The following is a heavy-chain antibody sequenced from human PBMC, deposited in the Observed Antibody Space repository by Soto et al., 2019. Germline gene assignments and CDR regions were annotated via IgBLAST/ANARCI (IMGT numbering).Heavy chain of an antibody. Sequence: QVTLKESGPALVKPTETLTLTCTVSEFSLSNIRMGVSWIRQPPGKALEWLAHMFANDEKSYNSSLKSRLTTXKXTXXSQVFLTMTNMDPVDTATYYCARSIDSELLGWFDPWGQGTLVTVSS. D-gene: IGHD1-26*01. J-gene: IGHJ5*02. CDR3: ARSIDSELLGWFDP. CDR2: MFANDEK. CDR1: EFSLSNIRMG. V-gene: IGHV2-26*01.